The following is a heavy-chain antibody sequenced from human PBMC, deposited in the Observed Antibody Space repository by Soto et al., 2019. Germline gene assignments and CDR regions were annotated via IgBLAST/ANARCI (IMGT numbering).Heavy chain of an antibody. V-gene: IGHV3-48*02. D-gene: IGHD1-26*01. J-gene: IGHJ6*02. CDR1: GFTFSSYS. Sequence: VGSLRLSCAASGFTFSSYSMNWVRQAPGKGLEWVSYISSSSSTIYYADSVKGRFTISRDNAKNSLYLQMNSLRDEDTAVYYCARDADSGSSGYYYGMDVWGQGTTVTVSS. CDR2: ISSSSSTI. CDR3: ARDADSGSSGYYYGMDV.